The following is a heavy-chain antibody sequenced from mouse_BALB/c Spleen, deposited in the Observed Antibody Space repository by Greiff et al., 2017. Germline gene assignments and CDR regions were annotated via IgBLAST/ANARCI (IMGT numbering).Heavy chain of an antibody. J-gene: IGHJ4*01. CDR3: ARDYYGSSYYAMDY. Sequence: EVKLVESGGGLVKPGGSLKLSCAASGFTFSSYAMSWVRQTPEKRLEWVASISSGGSTYYPDSVKGRFTISRDNARNILYLQMSSLRSEDMAMYYCARDYYGSSYYAMDYWGQGTSVTVSS. V-gene: IGHV5-6-5*01. CDR1: GFTFSSYA. CDR2: ISSGGST. D-gene: IGHD1-1*01.